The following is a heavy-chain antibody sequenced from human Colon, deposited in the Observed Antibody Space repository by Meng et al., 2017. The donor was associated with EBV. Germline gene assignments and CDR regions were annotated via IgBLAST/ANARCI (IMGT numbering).Heavy chain of an antibody. V-gene: IGHV6-1*02. D-gene: IGHD2-8*02. Sequence: QAQLLHPVPRLAHPSQPFSHTCAIPGDSVSSTGAAWNWIRQSPSRGLEWLGRTYYRSKWHNDYAVSVKGRIAINPDTSKNQFFLQLNSVTPEDTAVYYCARRPTGIDYWGQGTLVTVSS. CDR2: TYYRSKWHN. J-gene: IGHJ4*02. CDR3: ARRPTGIDY. CDR1: GDSVSSTGAA.